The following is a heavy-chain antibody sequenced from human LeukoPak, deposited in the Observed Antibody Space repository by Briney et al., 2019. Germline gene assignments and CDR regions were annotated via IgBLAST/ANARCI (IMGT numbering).Heavy chain of an antibody. CDR1: GFTFDDYA. CDR3: AKAMGLYDYDSSGYLT. J-gene: IGHJ4*02. V-gene: IGHV3-9*01. D-gene: IGHD3-22*01. CDR2: ISWNSGSI. Sequence: PGGSLRLSCAASGFTFDDYAMHWVRQAPVKGLEWVSGISWNSGSIGYADSVKGRFTISRDNAKNSLYLQMNSLRAEDTALYYCAKAMGLYDYDSSGYLTWGQGTLVTVSS.